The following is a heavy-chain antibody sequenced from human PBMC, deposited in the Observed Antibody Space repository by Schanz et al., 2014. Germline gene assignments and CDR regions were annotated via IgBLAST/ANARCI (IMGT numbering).Heavy chain of an antibody. CDR2: INQDASEK. CDR1: GSTFSNYW. V-gene: IGHV3-7*01. Sequence: EVQLVESGGGLVQPGGSLRLSCAVSGSTFSNYWMTWVRQAPGKGLEWVANINQDASEKYYVDSVKGRFTVSRDNAKNSLFLQMNSLRDEDTAVYYCARRYSGRYCFDYWGQGTLVTVAS. J-gene: IGHJ4*02. CDR3: ARRYSGRYCFDY. D-gene: IGHD1-26*01.